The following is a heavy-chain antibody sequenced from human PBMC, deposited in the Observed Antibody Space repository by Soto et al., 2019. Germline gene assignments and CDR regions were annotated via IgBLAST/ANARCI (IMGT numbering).Heavy chain of an antibody. CDR1: GYTFTSCA. V-gene: IGHV1-3*01. CDR3: ARDMGFGLSDY. Sequence: ASVKVSCKASGYTFTSCAMHWMRQAPGQRLEWMGWINAGNGNTKYSQKFQGRVTITRDTSASTAYMELSSLRSEDTAVYYCARDMGFGLSDYWGQGTLVTVSS. J-gene: IGHJ4*02. D-gene: IGHD3-10*01. CDR2: INAGNGNT.